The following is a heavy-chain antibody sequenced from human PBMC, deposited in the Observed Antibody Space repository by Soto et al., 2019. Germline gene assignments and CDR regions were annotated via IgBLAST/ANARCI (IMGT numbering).Heavy chain of an antibody. CDR2: ISYDGSNK. CDR1: GFTFSSYG. CDR3: AKEEILSNGMDV. V-gene: IGHV3-30*18. D-gene: IGHD1-26*01. Sequence: GGSLRLSCAASGFTFSSYGMHWVRQAPGKGLEWVAVISYDGSNKYYADSVKGRFTISRDNSKNTLYLQMNSLRAEDTAVYYCAKEEILSNGMDVWGQGTTVTVSS. J-gene: IGHJ6*02.